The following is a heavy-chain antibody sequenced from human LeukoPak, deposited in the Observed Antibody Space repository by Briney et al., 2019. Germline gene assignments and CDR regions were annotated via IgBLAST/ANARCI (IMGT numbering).Heavy chain of an antibody. D-gene: IGHD3-22*01. CDR2: ISYDGSNK. J-gene: IGHJ4*02. CDR3: AREYSSGYYRTFDY. CDR1: GFNFSSYG. V-gene: IGHV3-30*19. Sequence: PGGSLRLSCAASGFNFSSYGLHWVRQAPGKRLEWVAVISYDGSNKYYADSVKGRFTISRDNSKNTLYLQMNSLRADDTAVYYCAREYSSGYYRTFDYWGQGTLVTVSS.